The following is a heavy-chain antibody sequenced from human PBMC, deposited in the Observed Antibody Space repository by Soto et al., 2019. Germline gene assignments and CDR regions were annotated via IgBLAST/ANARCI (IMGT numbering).Heavy chain of an antibody. CDR3: ARADPGASVGY. V-gene: IGHV4-59*11. D-gene: IGHD3-16*01. CDR2: ISYSGST. CDR1: GGSMSSHY. J-gene: IGHJ4*02. Sequence: SETLSLTCTVSGGSMSSHYWTWLRQPPGKGLEWIGYISYSGSTYYNPSLKSRVTISADTSRNQFSLKLSSVIAADTAVYYCARADPGASVGYWGQGTLVTVSS.